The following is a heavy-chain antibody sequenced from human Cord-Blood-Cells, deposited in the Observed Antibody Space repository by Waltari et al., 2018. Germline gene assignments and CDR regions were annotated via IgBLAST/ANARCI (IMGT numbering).Heavy chain of an antibody. V-gene: IGHV4-31*03. D-gene: IGHD6-6*01. CDR1: GGSISSGGYY. CDR3: ARGASSSSKSQVDY. CDR2: IYYRGST. J-gene: IGHJ4*02. Sequence: QVQLQESGPGLVKPSQTLSLTCTVSGGSISSGGYYWSWIRQHPGKGLEWIGYIYYRGSTYYNPSLKSRVTISVDTSKNQFSLKLSSVTAADTAVYYCARGASSSSKSQVDYWGQGTLVTVSS.